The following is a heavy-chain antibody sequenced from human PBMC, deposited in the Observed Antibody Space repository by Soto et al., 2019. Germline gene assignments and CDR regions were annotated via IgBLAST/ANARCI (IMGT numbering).Heavy chain of an antibody. Sequence: PSETLSLTCTVSGGSISSRGYYWGWIRQPPGKGLEWIGTIYYSGSTYYNPSLKSRVTISVDTSKNQFSLKLSSVTAADTAVYYCARLHCASPNCVPLDPWGQGTLVTVSS. CDR3: ARLHCASPNCVPLDP. D-gene: IGHD2-15*01. V-gene: IGHV4-39*01. CDR2: IYYSGST. CDR1: GGSISSRGYY. J-gene: IGHJ5*02.